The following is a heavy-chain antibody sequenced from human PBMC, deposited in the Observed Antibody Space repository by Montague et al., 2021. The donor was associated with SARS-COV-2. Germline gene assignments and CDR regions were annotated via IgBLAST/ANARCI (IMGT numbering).Heavy chain of an antibody. Sequence: TLSLTCTVSGGSISSGSYFWSWIRQPAGKGLEWIGRIYTSGSTNHTPSLKSRVTISVDTSKNQFSLKLSSVTAADTAVYFCARAGGGTVFDHWGQGTLVTVSS. CDR1: GGSISSGSYF. V-gene: IGHV4-61*02. CDR3: ARAGGGTVFDH. D-gene: IGHD2-15*01. J-gene: IGHJ4*02. CDR2: IYTSGST.